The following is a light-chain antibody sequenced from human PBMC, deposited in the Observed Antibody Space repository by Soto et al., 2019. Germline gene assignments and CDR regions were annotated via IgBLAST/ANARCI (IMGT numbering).Light chain of an antibody. V-gene: IGKV3-15*01. CDR2: GAS. CDR3: QQYNNWPRT. CDR1: QSVSNN. J-gene: IGKJ1*01. Sequence: EIVLTQSPATLSLSPGERATLSCRASQSVSNNYLAWYQQKPGQAPRLLIYGASSRATGIPARFSGSGSGTEFTLTISSLQSEDSAVYFCQQYNNWPRTFGQGTKVDIK.